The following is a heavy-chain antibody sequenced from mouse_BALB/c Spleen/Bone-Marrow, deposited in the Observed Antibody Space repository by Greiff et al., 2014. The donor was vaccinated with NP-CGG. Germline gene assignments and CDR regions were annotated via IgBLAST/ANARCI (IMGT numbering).Heavy chain of an antibody. Sequence: VQLKESGTVLARPGASVKMSCKASGYTFTSYWMHWVKQRPGQGLEWIGTIYPGNSDTTYNQKFKGKAKLTAVTSTSTAYVELSSLTNEDSAVYYCTTLARNYFDYWGQGTTLTVSS. CDR1: GYTFTSYW. V-gene: IGHV1-5*01. J-gene: IGHJ2*01. CDR2: IYPGNSDT. CDR3: TTLARNYFDY.